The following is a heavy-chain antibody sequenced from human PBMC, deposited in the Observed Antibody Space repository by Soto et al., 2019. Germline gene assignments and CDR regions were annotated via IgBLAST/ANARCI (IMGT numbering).Heavy chain of an antibody. CDR3: ARGPYEFWSGYYRPDFHSGMDV. J-gene: IGHJ6*02. Sequence: SVKVSCKASGGTFSSYTISWVRQAPGQGLEWMGRIIPILGIANYAQKFQGRVTITADKSTSTAYMELSSLRSEDTAVYYCARGPYEFWSGYYRPDFHSGMDVWGQGTTVTVSS. CDR2: IIPILGIA. D-gene: IGHD3-3*01. CDR1: GGTFSSYT. V-gene: IGHV1-69*02.